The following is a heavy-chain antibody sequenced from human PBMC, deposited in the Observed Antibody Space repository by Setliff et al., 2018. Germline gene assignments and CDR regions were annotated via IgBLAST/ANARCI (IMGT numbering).Heavy chain of an antibody. CDR2: IYHSGST. J-gene: IGHJ4*02. D-gene: IGHD3-22*01. Sequence: LSLTCAVSGYSISSGYYWGWIRQPPGKGLEWIGSIYHSGSTYYNPSLKSRVTISVDTSKNQFSLKLSSVTAADTAVYCCARGDDSSGYFSYWGQGTLVTVSS. V-gene: IGHV4-38-2*01. CDR1: GYSISSGYY. CDR3: ARGDDSSGYFSY.